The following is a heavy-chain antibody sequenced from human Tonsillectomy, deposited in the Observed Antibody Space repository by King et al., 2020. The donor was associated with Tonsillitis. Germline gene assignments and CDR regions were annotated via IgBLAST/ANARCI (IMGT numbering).Heavy chain of an antibody. J-gene: IGHJ6*02. D-gene: IGHD3-3*01. V-gene: IGHV3-23*04. CDR2: ISGSGGSI. CDR3: ANSSSDSLYYDFWSGYYTGYYYYGMDV. CDR1: GFTFSSYA. Sequence: VQLVESGGGLVQPGGSLRLSCAASGFTFSSYAMSWVRQAPGKGLEWVSAISGSGGSIYYADSVKGRVTISRDNSKHTLCLQMNSLRAEDTAVYYCANSSSDSLYYDFWSGYYTGYYYYGMDVWGQGTTVTVSS.